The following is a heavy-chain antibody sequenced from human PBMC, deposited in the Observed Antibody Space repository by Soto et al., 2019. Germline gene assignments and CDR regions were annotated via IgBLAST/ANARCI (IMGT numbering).Heavy chain of an antibody. D-gene: IGHD6-19*01. CDR1: GYTFTGYY. V-gene: IGHV1-2*04. CDR3: ARALKAVAGRGAFDI. CDR2: INPNSGGT. J-gene: IGHJ3*02. Sequence: ASVKVSCKASGYTFTGYYMHWVRQAPGQGLEWMGWINPNSGGTNYAQKFQGWVTMTRDTSISTAYMELSRLRSDDTAVYYCARALKAVAGRGAFDIWGQGTIVTVSS.